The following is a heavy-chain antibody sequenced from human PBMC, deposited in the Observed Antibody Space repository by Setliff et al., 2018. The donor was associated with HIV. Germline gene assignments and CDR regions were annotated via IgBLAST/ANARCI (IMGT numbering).Heavy chain of an antibody. J-gene: IGHJ6*03. CDR2: IYPNGNT. D-gene: IGHD2-15*01. CDR3: ALTGHRLLRGYMDV. V-gene: IGHV4-61*02. Sequence: KTSETLSLTCIVSGDSISGGRHYLSWIRQTAGKGLEWIGRIYPNGNTKYNPSLQSRVTISIDTSKKHFSLNLKSVTAADTAVYYCALTGHRLLRGYMDVWGKGTTVTVSS. CDR1: GDSISGGRHY.